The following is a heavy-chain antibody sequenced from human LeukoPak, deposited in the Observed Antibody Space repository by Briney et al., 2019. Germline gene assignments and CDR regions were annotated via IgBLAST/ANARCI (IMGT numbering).Heavy chain of an antibody. J-gene: IGHJ3*02. CDR1: GYTFTGYY. V-gene: IGHV1-2*02. D-gene: IGHD1-1*01. CDR3: ARDRTREGPSRGHAFDI. Sequence: ASVKVSCKASGYTFTGYYMHWVRQAPGQGLEWMGWINPNSGGTNYAQKFQGRVTMTRDTSISTAYMELSTLRSDDTAVYYCARDRTREGPSRGHAFDIWGQGTMVTVSS. CDR2: INPNSGGT.